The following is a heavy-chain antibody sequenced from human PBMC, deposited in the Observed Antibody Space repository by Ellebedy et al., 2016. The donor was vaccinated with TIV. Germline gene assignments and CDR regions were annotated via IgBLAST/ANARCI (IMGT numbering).Heavy chain of an antibody. CDR1: GYTFTNYY. Sequence: AASVKVSCKASGYTFTNYYMHWVRQAPGQGLEWMGIIEPSGGTTNYAQKFQGRVTVTRDTSTSTVYMELRSLRSEDTAVYYCAREDLRPSSSSHHYGIDVWGQGTTVTVSS. D-gene: IGHD6-6*01. CDR2: IEPSGGTT. V-gene: IGHV1-46*01. J-gene: IGHJ6*02. CDR3: AREDLRPSSSSHHYGIDV.